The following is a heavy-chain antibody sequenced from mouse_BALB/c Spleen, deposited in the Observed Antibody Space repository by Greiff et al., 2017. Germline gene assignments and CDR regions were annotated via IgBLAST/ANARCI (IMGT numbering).Heavy chain of an antibody. CDR1: GYSFTDYN. CDR2: INTYNDGT. CDR3: ARFDSISSWFAY. J-gene: IGHJ3*01. Sequence: EVQLQQSGPELVKPGASVKVSCKASGYSFTDYNMYWVKQSHGKSLEWIGYINTYNDGTKYNEKFKGKATLTSDKSSSTAYMELSSLTSEDSAVYYCARFDSISSWFAYWGQGTLVTVSA. V-gene: IGHV1S135*01. D-gene: IGHD2-4*01.